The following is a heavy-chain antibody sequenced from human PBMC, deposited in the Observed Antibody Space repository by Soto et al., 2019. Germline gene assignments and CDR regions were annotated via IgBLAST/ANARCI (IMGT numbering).Heavy chain of an antibody. CDR3: AGQLYDFWSGPVNDAFDI. CDR2: IIPIFGIA. CDR1: GGSFSGYV. Sequence: SLVKLDCKGAGGSFSGYVSSCVINTPGQGLEWMGRIIPIFGIANYAQKFQGRVTITADKSTSTAYMELSSLRSEDTAVYYCAGQLYDFWSGPVNDAFDIWGQGTMVTVSS. V-gene: IGHV1-69*04. J-gene: IGHJ3*02. D-gene: IGHD3-3*01.